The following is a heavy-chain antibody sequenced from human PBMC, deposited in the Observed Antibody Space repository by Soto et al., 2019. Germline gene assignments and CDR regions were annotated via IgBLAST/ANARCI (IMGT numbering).Heavy chain of an antibody. D-gene: IGHD5-12*01. J-gene: IGHJ4*02. Sequence: GGSLRLSCAASGFTFSDYYMSWIRQAPGKGLEWVSYITSSSSYTNYADSVKGRFTISRDNAKNSLYLQMNSLRAEDTAVYYCARDHHRYSGYDYVDYWGQGTLVTVSS. CDR2: ITSSSSYT. CDR3: ARDHHRYSGYDYVDY. CDR1: GFTFSDYY. V-gene: IGHV3-11*05.